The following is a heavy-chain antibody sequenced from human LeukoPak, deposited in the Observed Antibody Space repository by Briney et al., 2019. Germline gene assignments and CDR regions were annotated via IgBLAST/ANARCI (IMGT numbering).Heavy chain of an antibody. V-gene: IGHV4-59*01. CDR1: GGSTSSYY. CDR2: IYYSGST. J-gene: IGHJ4*02. Sequence: PAETLSLTCTVSGGSTSSYYWSWMRQPPGKGLEWIGYIYYSGSTNYNPSLKSRFSISVDTSKNQFSLKLSSVTAADTAVYCCARAPTDFWGGYPDYFDYWGQGTLVTVSS. CDR3: ARAPTDFWGGYPDYFDY. D-gene: IGHD3-3*01.